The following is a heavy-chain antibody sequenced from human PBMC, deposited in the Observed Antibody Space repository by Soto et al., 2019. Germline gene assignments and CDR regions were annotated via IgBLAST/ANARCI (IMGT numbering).Heavy chain of an antibody. CDR3: ATYQVYYGSGRECFDY. CDR1: GGSINNGDYY. CDR2: IYYSGST. V-gene: IGHV4-30-4*01. D-gene: IGHD3-10*01. J-gene: IGHJ4*02. Sequence: SETLSLTCTVSGGSINNGDYYWSWIRQPPEKGLEWIGYIYYSGSTYYNPSLKSRVTISIDTSMNQFSLKLTSMTAADAAVYYCATYQVYYGSGRECFDYWGLGTQVTVSS.